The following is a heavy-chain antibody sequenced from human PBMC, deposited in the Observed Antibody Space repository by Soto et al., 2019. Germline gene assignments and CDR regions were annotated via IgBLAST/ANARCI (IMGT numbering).Heavy chain of an antibody. V-gene: IGHV3-23*01. CDR1: GFTFSSYA. CDR2: ISGSGGST. Sequence: GGSLRLSCAASGFTFSSYAMSWVRQAPGKGLEWVSAISGSGGSTYYADSVKGRFTISRDNSKNTLYLQMNSLRAEDTAVYYCAKIKWGKIVVVITPLDYWGQGTLVTVSS. CDR3: AKIKWGKIVVVITPLDY. J-gene: IGHJ4*02. D-gene: IGHD3-22*01.